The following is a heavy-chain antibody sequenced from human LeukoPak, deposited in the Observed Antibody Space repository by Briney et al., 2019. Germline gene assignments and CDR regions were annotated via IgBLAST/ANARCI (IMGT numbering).Heavy chain of an antibody. CDR1: GFTFSSYA. CDR3: AREYDYYGSGRHHSDYYGMDV. CDR2: IWYDGSNK. J-gene: IGHJ6*02. D-gene: IGHD3-10*01. V-gene: IGHV3-33*08. Sequence: GGSLRLSCAASGFTFSSYAMSWVRQAPGKGLEWVAVIWYDGSNKYYADSVKGRFTISRDNSKNTLYLQMNSLRAEDTAVYYCAREYDYYGSGRHHSDYYGMDVWGQGTTVTVSS.